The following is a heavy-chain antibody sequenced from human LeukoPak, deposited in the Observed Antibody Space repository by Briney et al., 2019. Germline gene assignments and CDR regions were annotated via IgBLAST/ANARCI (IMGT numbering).Heavy chain of an antibody. CDR2: INSDGSST. J-gene: IGHJ6*02. V-gene: IGHV3-74*01. Sequence: GGSLRLSCAASGFTFSSYWMHWVRQAPGKGLVWVSRINSDGSSTSYADSVKGRFTISRGNAKNTLYLQMNSLRAEDTAVYYCARDPQLATIFGVVINYYYYGMDVWGQGTTVTVSS. D-gene: IGHD3-3*01. CDR1: GFTFSSYW. CDR3: ARDPQLATIFGVVINYYYYGMDV.